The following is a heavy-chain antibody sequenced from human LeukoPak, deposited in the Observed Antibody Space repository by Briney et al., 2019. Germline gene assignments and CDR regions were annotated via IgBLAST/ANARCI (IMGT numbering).Heavy chain of an antibody. CDR1: SXX. CDR2: IYYSGST. D-gene: IGHD2-8*01. J-gene: IGHJ4*02. V-gene: IGHV4-59*01. Sequence: SXXWXWXXXXXXXXXXXIGYIYYSGSTNYNPSLKSRVTISVDTSKNQFSLKLSSVTAADTAVYYCARVVCTNGVCYLDYWGQGTLVTVSS. CDR3: ARVVCTNGVCYLDY.